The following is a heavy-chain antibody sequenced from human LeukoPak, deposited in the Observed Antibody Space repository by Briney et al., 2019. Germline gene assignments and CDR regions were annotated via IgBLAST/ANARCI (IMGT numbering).Heavy chain of an antibody. V-gene: IGHV3-30*03. CDR2: ISYDGSNK. D-gene: IGHD1-26*01. Sequence: GRSLRLSCAASGFTFSSFPMHWVRQAPGKGLEWVALISYDGSNKYYGDSVKGRFTISRDNSKNTLYLQMNSLRAEDTAVYYCARDLSGSYSFDYWGQGTLVTVSS. J-gene: IGHJ4*02. CDR3: ARDLSGSYSFDY. CDR1: GFTFSSFP.